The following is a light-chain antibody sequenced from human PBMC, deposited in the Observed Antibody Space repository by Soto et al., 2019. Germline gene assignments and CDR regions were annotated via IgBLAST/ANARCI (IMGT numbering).Light chain of an antibody. CDR1: QSISSW. CDR2: MAS. V-gene: IGKV1-5*03. CDR3: QQYNSYSPALT. Sequence: DIQMTQSPSTLSASVGDRVTITSRARQSISSWLAWYQQKPGKAPKLLIYMASSLERGVPSRFSGSGPGTEFTLTISSLQPDDFATYYCQQYNSYSPALTFGGGTKVDIK. J-gene: IGKJ4*01.